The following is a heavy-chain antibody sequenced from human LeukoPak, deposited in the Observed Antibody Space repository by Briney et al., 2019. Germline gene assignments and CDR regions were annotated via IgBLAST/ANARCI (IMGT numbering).Heavy chain of an antibody. J-gene: IGHJ6*02. D-gene: IGHD3-10*01. V-gene: IGHV4-59*01. CDR3: AGEYYYGSGSYWAGMDV. Sequence: SETLSLTCTVSGGSISSYYWSWIRQPPGKGLEWIGYIYYSGSTNYNPSLKSRVTISVDTSKNQFSLKLSSVTAADTAVYYRAGEYYYGSGSYWAGMDVWGQGTTVTVSS. CDR2: IYYSGST. CDR1: GGSISSYY.